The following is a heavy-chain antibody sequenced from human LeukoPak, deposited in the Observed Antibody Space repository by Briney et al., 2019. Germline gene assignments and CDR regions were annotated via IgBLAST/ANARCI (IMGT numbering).Heavy chain of an antibody. CDR3: ARSSEYCSSTSCYTGYFDY. CDR1: GGSISSSSYY. CDR2: IYYSGST. D-gene: IGHD2-2*02. J-gene: IGHJ4*02. V-gene: IGHV4-39*07. Sequence: SETLSLTCTVSGGSISSSSYYWGWIRQPPGKGLEWIGSIYYSGSTYYNPSLKSRVTISVDTSKNQFSLKLSSVTAADTAVYYCARSSEYCSSTSCYTGYFDYWGQGTLVTVSS.